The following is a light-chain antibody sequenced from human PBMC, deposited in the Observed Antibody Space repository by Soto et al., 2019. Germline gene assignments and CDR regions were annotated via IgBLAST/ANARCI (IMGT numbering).Light chain of an antibody. Sequence: DIQMTQSPSTLSASVGDRVSITCRASQSIGSWLAWYQQKPGKAPKLLIFDASSLLGGVPSRFSGSGSGTEFTLTISSLQPDVFATYYCQQYDGYWTFGPGTKVEIK. CDR1: QSIGSW. CDR3: QQYDGYWT. J-gene: IGKJ1*01. V-gene: IGKV1-5*01. CDR2: DAS.